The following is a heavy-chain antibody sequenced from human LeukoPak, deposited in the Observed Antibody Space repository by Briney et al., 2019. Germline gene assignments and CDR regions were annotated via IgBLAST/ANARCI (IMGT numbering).Heavy chain of an antibody. CDR3: ARRSSGYCRGVYYMDV. J-gene: IGHJ6*03. D-gene: IGHD3-22*01. Sequence: GESLKISCKGSGYSFTSYWIGWVRQMPGKGLEWMGIIYPGDSDTRYSPSFQGQVTISADKSISTAYLQWSSLKASDTAMYYCARRSSGYCRGVYYMDVWGKGTTVTVSS. V-gene: IGHV5-51*01. CDR2: IYPGDSDT. CDR1: GYSFTSYW.